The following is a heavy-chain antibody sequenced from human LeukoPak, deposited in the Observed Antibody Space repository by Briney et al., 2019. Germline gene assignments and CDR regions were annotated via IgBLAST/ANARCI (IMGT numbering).Heavy chain of an antibody. CDR3: AKDIGAVAGPFDY. D-gene: IGHD6-19*01. CDR1: GFTFDDYA. J-gene: IGHJ4*02. CDR2: ISWDSGNI. Sequence: GRSLRLSCAASGFTFDDYAMHWVRQAPGKGLEWVSGISWDSGNIGYADSVKGRFTISRDNAKNSLYLQMNSLRAEDMALYYCAKDIGAVAGPFDYWGQGTLVTVSS. V-gene: IGHV3-9*03.